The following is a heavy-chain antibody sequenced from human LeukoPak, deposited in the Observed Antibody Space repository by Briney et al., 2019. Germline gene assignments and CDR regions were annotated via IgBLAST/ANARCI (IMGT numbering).Heavy chain of an antibody. J-gene: IGHJ3*02. V-gene: IGHV4-4*07. CDR2: IYTSGST. CDR1: GGSISSYY. Sequence: SETLSLTCTVSGGSISSYYWSWIRQPAGKGLEWIGRIYTSGSTNYNPSLKSRVTMSVDTSKNQFSLKLSSVTAADTAVYYCARAHRGYSGYYLSHVVTNAFDIWGQGTMVTVSS. D-gene: IGHD5-12*01. CDR3: ARAHRGYSGYYLSHVVTNAFDI.